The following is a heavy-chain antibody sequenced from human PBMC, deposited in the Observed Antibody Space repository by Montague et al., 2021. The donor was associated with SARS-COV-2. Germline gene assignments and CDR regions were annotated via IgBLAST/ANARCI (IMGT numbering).Heavy chain of an antibody. V-gene: IGHV6-1*01. CDR3: ARDGDYGGTWYSFLQN. D-gene: IGHD4-17*01. Sequence: CAISGDSVSSDTAAWHWIRQSPSRGLEWLGRTFYRSQWHTDSAASVRSRISFSGDNSKNQFSLHLNSVTPEDTAIYYCARDGDYGGTWYSFLQNWGQGTRVTVSS. CDR2: TFYRSQWHT. CDR1: GDSVSSDTAA. J-gene: IGHJ1*01.